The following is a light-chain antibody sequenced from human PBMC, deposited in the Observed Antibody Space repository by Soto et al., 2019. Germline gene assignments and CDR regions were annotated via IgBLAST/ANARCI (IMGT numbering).Light chain of an antibody. V-gene: IGKV3-20*01. CDR3: QQYGNWPPFT. CDR1: QSVSSSY. CDR2: GAY. Sequence: EIVLTHSPCTLSLSPGERATLSCSASQSVSSSYLAWYQQRPGQPPRLLIYGAYYRATGIPARFSGSASGTDFTLTISSLESEDFAVYYCQQYGNWPPFTFGPGTKVDNK. J-gene: IGKJ3*01.